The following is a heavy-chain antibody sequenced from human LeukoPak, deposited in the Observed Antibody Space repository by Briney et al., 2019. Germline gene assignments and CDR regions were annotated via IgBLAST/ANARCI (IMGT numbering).Heavy chain of an antibody. CDR3: ARDHAGGESWFDP. Sequence: GASVKVSCKASGYTFTKNYMHWVRQAPGQGLEWMGIINPSGGSTRYAEKFQGRVTMTRDTSTSTVYMEVSSLKSEDTAVYYCARDHAGGESWFDPWGQGTLVTVSS. CDR2: INPSGGST. V-gene: IGHV1-46*01. J-gene: IGHJ5*02. D-gene: IGHD3-16*01. CDR1: GYTFTKNY.